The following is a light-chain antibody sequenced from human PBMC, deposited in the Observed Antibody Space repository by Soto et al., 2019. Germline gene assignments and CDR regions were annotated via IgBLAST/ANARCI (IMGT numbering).Light chain of an antibody. Sequence: EIVLTQSTGTLSLSPGERATLSCRASQSVSSSYLAWYQQIPGQAPRLLIYGASSRATGIPDRFSGSGSGTDFTLTISRLEPEDFAVYYCQQYGGSPSFTFGPGTKVDIK. V-gene: IGKV3-20*01. CDR3: QQYGGSPSFT. CDR1: QSVSSSY. J-gene: IGKJ3*01. CDR2: GAS.